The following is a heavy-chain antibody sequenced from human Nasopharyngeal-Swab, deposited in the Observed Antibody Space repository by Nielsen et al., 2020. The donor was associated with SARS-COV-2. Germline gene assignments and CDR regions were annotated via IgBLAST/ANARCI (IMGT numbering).Heavy chain of an antibody. CDR3: ARDVGDYYDSSGTFDY. V-gene: IGHV3-74*01. Sequence: WIRQPPGKGLVWASRINSDGSSTSYADSVKGRFTISRDNAKNTLYLQMNSLRAEDTAVYYCARDVGDYYDSSGTFDYWGQGTLVTVSS. D-gene: IGHD3-22*01. CDR2: INSDGSST. J-gene: IGHJ4*02.